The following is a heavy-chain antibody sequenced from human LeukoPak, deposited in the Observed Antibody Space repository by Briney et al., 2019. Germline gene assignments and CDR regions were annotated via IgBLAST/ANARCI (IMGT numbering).Heavy chain of an antibody. V-gene: IGHV1-8*02. CDR1: GYTFTSYA. J-gene: IGHJ6*03. CDR2: MNPNSGNT. D-gene: IGHD3-10*01. Sequence: ASVKVSCKASGYTFTSYAISWVRQATGQGREGMGWMNPNSGNTGYAQKFQGRVTMTRNTSISTAYMELSSLRSEDTAVYYCARGVGLYYYYYMDVWGKGTTVTISS. CDR3: ARGVGLYYYYYMDV.